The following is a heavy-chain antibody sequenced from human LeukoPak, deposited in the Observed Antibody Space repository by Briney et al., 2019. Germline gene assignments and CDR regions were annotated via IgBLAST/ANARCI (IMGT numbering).Heavy chain of an antibody. CDR1: GGSMSSNY. CDR3: ARHSPVATEAFDI. V-gene: IGHV4-39*01. Sequence: ASETLSLTCTVSGGSMSSNYWGWIRQSPGKGLEWIGSLYYSGSTYDNPSLKSRVTISVDTSKNQLSLKLNSVTAADTAIYYCARHSPVATEAFDIWGQGTMATVSS. CDR2: LYYSGST. D-gene: IGHD2-2*01. J-gene: IGHJ3*02.